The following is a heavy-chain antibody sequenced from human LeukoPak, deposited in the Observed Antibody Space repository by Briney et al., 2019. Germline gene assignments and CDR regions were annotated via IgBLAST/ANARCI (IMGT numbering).Heavy chain of an antibody. Sequence: SETLSLTCTVSGGSISSYYWSWIRQPPGKGLEWLGYIYYSGSTNYNPSLKSRVTISVDTSKNQFSLKLSSVTAADTAVYYCARVSVTVIDYWGQGTLVTVSS. V-gene: IGHV4-59*01. D-gene: IGHD3-16*02. J-gene: IGHJ4*02. CDR3: ARVSVTVIDY. CDR2: IYYSGST. CDR1: GGSISSYY.